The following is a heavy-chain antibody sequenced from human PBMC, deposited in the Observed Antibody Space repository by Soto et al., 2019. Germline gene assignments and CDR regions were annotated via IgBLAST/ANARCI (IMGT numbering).Heavy chain of an antibody. CDR3: ARGRDIVLMVYAILLDY. V-gene: IGHV1-46*02. CDR2: INPSGGST. J-gene: IGHJ4*02. D-gene: IGHD2-8*01. Sequence: ASVKVSCKASGYTFNNYDIHWVRQAPGHGLEWMGIINPSGGSTSYAQKFQGRVTMTRDTSTSTVYMELSSLRSEDTAVYYCARGRDIVLMVYAILLDYWGQGTLVTVSS. CDR1: GYTFNNYD.